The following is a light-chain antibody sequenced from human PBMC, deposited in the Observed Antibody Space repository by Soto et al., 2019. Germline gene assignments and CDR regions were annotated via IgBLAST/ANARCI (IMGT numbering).Light chain of an antibody. CDR1: QSISSY. Sequence: DIHMTQSPSSLSASVGDRFTITCRASQSISSYLNWYQQKPGKAPKLLIYAASSLQSGVPSRFSGSGSGTDSTLTISSLQPEDFETYYCQQSYSNPWTFGQGTKVDIK. CDR2: AAS. V-gene: IGKV1-39*01. J-gene: IGKJ1*01. CDR3: QQSYSNPWT.